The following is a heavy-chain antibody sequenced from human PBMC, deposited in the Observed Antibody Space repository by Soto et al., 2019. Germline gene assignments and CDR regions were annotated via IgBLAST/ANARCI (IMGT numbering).Heavy chain of an antibody. CDR3: TITGTTDFDY. CDR1: GGSISSYY. Sequence: PSETLSLTCTVSGGSISSYYWSWIRQPPGKGLEWIGYIYYSGSTNYNPSLKSRVTISVDTSKNQFSLKLSSVTAADTAVYYCTITGTTDFDYWGQGTLVTVSS. CDR2: IYYSGST. D-gene: IGHD1-7*01. V-gene: IGHV4-59*08. J-gene: IGHJ4*02.